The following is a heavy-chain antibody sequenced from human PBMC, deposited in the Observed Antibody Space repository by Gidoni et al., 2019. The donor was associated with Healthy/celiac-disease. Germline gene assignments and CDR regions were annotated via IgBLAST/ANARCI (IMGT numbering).Heavy chain of an antibody. J-gene: IGHJ4*02. Sequence: EVQLVESGGVVVQPGGSLSLSCAASGFTFDDYTMHWVRQAPGKGLEWVSLISWDGGSTYYADAVKGRFTISRDNSKNSLYLQMNSLRTEDTALYYCAKDRGSTSRVEAAFDYWGQGTLVTVSS. CDR2: ISWDGGST. D-gene: IGHD2-2*01. V-gene: IGHV3-43*01. CDR1: GFTFDDYT. CDR3: AKDRGSTSRVEAAFDY.